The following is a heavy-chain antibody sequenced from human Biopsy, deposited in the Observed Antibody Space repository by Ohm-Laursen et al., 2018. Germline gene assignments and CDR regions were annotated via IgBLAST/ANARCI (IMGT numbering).Heavy chain of an antibody. CDR1: DFTFDDYA. V-gene: IGHV4-4*08. D-gene: IGHD2-2*01. CDR2: IYSSGGT. CDR3: ARRPYTRDNWFDP. J-gene: IGHJ5*02. Sequence: LRLSCSASDFTFDDYAMSWIRQPPGKGLEWIGYIYSSGGTDYNPSLKSRVTISLDTSKNQFSLTLTSVTVADTAIYYCARRPYTRDNWFDPWGQGTLVTVSS.